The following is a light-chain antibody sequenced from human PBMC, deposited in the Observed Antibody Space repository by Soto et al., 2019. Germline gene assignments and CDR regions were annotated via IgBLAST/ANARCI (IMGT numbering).Light chain of an antibody. J-gene: IGKJ2*01. CDR3: HQYNNYPYT. V-gene: IGKV1-5*01. CDR1: QSISSW. CDR2: DAS. Sequence: DIQMPQSPSTLSASVGDRVTITCRASQSISSWLAWYQQKPGKAPKFLISDASNLESGVPSRFSGSGSGTEFTLTIDSLQPDDFATYYCHQYNNYPYTFGQGTTLEIK.